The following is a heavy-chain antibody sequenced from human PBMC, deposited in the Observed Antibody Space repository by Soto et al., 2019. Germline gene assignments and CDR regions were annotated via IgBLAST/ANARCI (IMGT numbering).Heavy chain of an antibody. J-gene: IGHJ4*02. CDR2: ISAXNGNK. Sequence: XSVKVSCKASGYTFTRYGISWVRQAPGQGLAWMXWISAXNGNKNYAQKLXGRVTMTTXTSTRTAYMELRTLRSDDTAVYYCARDPPKHDYWGKGTLVTVYS. CDR3: ARDPPKHDY. CDR1: GYTFTRYG. V-gene: IGHV1-18*01.